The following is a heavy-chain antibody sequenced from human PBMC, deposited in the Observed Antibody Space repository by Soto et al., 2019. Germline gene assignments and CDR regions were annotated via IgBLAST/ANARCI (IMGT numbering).Heavy chain of an antibody. D-gene: IGHD6-13*01. CDR2: IVVGSGNT. V-gene: IGHV1-58*01. Sequence: SVKVSCKASGFTFTSSAVQWVRQARGQRLEWIGWIVVGSGNTNYAQKFQERVTITRDMSTSTAYMELSSLRSEDTAVYYCAADGGTAAGLYYYYYYGMDVWGQGTTGTVSS. J-gene: IGHJ6*02. CDR3: AADGGTAAGLYYYYYYGMDV. CDR1: GFTFTSSA.